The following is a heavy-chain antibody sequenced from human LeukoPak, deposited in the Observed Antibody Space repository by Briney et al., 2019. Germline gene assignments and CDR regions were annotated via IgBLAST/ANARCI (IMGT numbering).Heavy chain of an antibody. CDR3: TNSDHFDY. Sequence: GGSLRLSCAASGFTFSSYWMYWIRQAPGKGLVWVSRGEGDGRTSTYADSVKGRFTISRDNAKNTLYLQMNSLRAEDTAVYYCTNSDHFDYWGQGTLVTVSS. D-gene: IGHD1-26*01. J-gene: IGHJ4*02. CDR1: GFTFSSYW. V-gene: IGHV3-74*03. CDR2: GEGDGRTS.